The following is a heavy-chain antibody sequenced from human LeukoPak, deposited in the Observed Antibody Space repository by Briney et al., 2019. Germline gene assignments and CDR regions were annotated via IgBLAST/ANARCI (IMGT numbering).Heavy chain of an antibody. CDR2: IKQDGSGK. Sequence: GGSLRLSCAASGFTFSSYWMSWVRQAPGKGLEWVANIKQDGSGKYYVDSVKGRFTISRDNAKNSLYLQMNSLRAEDTAVYYCAREDSYGFDAFDIWGQGTIVTVSS. CDR3: AREDSYGFDAFDI. CDR1: GFTFSSYW. J-gene: IGHJ3*02. V-gene: IGHV3-7*01. D-gene: IGHD5-18*01.